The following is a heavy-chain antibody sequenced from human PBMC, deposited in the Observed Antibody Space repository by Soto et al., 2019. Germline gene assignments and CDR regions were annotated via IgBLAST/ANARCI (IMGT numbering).Heavy chain of an antibody. J-gene: IGHJ6*02. CDR2: IYYSGST. CDR1: GGSISSYY. CDR3: ARDRGVVVAATHYYYGMDV. D-gene: IGHD2-15*01. Sequence: ETLSLTCTVSGGSISSYYWSWIRQPPGKGLEWIGYIYYSGSTNYNPSLKSRVTISVDTSKNQFSLKLSSVTAADTAVYYCARDRGVVVAATHYYYGMDVWGQGSTVTVSS. V-gene: IGHV4-59*01.